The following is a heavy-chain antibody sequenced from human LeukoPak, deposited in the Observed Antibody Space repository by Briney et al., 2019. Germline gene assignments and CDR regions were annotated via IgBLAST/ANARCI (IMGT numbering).Heavy chain of an antibody. J-gene: IGHJ4*02. CDR1: GFTFSSSA. Sequence: GGSLRLSCAASGFTFSSSAMSWVRQVPGKGLEWVSGISGSGGSTYYADSVKGRFTISRDNSKNTLYLQMNSLRAEDTAVYYCAKHDYGDHLGYWGQGTLVTVSS. D-gene: IGHD4-17*01. CDR3: AKHDYGDHLGY. CDR2: ISGSGGST. V-gene: IGHV3-23*01.